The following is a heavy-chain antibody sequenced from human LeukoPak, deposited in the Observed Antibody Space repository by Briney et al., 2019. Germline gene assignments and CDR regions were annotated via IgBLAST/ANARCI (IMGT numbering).Heavy chain of an antibody. CDR1: GGTFSSYA. D-gene: IGHD2-2*01. CDR3: ARGYCSSTSCYQADY. V-gene: IGHV1-69*05. CDR2: IIPIFGTA. J-gene: IGHJ4*02. Sequence: ASVKVSCKASGGTFSSYAISWVRQAPGQGLERMGGIIPIFGTANYAQKFQGRVTITTDESTSTAYMELSSLRSEDTAVYYCARGYCSSTSCYQADYWGQGTLVTVSS.